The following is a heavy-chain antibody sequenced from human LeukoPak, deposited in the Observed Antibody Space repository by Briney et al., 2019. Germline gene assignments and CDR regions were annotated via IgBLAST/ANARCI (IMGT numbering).Heavy chain of an antibody. CDR2: ISSSGSTI. Sequence: GGSLRLSCAASGFTFSGYEMNWVRQAPGKGLEGCSYISSSGSTIYYVDSVKGRFTISRDNSKNTLYLQMNSLRAEDTAVYYCAKLRSGWVVATFDYWGQGILVTISS. CDR3: AKLRSGWVVATFDY. D-gene: IGHD5-12*01. V-gene: IGHV3-48*03. J-gene: IGHJ4*02. CDR1: GFTFSGYE.